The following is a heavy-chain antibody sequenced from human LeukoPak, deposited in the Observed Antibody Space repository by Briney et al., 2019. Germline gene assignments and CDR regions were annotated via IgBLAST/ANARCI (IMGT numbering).Heavy chain of an antibody. Sequence: PGGSLRLSCAASGFTFSSYGMHWVRQAPGQGLEWVAFVRYDESNKFYTDSVKGRFTISRDNSKNTVYLQMNSLRVADTAVYYCAKDWKGIGWLTYSYMDVWGKGTTVTISS. J-gene: IGHJ6*03. CDR2: VRYDESNK. CDR3: AKDWKGIGWLTYSYMDV. V-gene: IGHV3-30*02. D-gene: IGHD6-19*01. CDR1: GFTFSSYG.